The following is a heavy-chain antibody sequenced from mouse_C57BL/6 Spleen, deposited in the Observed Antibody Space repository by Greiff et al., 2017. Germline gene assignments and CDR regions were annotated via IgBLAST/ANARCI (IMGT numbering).Heavy chain of an antibody. CDR2: INPNNGGT. D-gene: IGHD4-1*01. Sequence: VQLKQSGPELVKPGASVKISCKASGYTFTDYYMNWVKQSHGKSLEWIGDINPNNGGTSYNQKFKGKATLTVDKSSSTAYMELRSLTSEDSAVYYCARSGNWYFDYWGQGTTLTVSS. J-gene: IGHJ2*01. CDR1: GYTFTDYY. CDR3: ARSGNWYFDY. V-gene: IGHV1-26*01.